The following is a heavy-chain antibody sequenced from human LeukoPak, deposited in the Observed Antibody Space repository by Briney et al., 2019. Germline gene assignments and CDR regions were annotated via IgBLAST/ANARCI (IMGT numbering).Heavy chain of an antibody. D-gene: IGHD6-19*01. Sequence: PGGSLRLSCAASGFSFSSYAMSWVRQAPGKGLEWIGSIYYSGSTYYNPSLKSRVTISVDTSKNQFSLKLSSVTAADTAVYYCAREAVAGGGDYWGQGTLVTVSS. CDR2: IYYSGST. J-gene: IGHJ4*02. CDR3: AREAVAGGGDY. CDR1: GFSFSSYA. V-gene: IGHV4-39*07.